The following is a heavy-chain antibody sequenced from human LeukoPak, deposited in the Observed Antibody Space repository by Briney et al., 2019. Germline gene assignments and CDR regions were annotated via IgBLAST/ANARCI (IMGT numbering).Heavy chain of an antibody. V-gene: IGHV4-30-2*01. Sequence: SQTLSLTCAVSGGSISSGGYSWSWIRQPPGKGLEWIGYTYHSGSTYYNPSLKSRVTISVDRSKNQFSLKLSSVTAADTAVYYCARGRAAAAFDIWGQGTMVTVSS. CDR1: GGSISSGGYS. CDR2: TYHSGST. J-gene: IGHJ3*02. D-gene: IGHD2-2*01. CDR3: ARGRAAAAFDI.